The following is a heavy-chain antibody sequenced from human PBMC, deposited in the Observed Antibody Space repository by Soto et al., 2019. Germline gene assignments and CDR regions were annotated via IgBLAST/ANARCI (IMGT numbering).Heavy chain of an antibody. J-gene: IGHJ4*02. CDR3: ARDGTEYYGEYYDY. D-gene: IGHD4-17*01. CDR1: GFTFSDYY. Sequence: GGSLRLSCAASGFTFSDYYMSWIRQAPGKGLEWVSYIGTRGNTKYYADSVRGRFTISRDNAKNSLYLQMNSLRADDTAVYYCARDGTEYYGEYYDYWGQGIPVTVSS. CDR2: IGTRGNTK. V-gene: IGHV3-11*01.